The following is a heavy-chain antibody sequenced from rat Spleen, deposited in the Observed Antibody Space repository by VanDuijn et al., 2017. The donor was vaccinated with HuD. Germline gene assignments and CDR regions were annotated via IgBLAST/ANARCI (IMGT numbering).Heavy chain of an antibody. CDR1: GFTLSDYY. CDR2: INYDGSST. Sequence: EVQLVESGGGLVQPGRSLKLSCAASGFTLSDYYMAWVRQVPTKGLAWVATINYDGSSTYYPDSVKGRFTVSRDNAQHTLYLQMNSLRSEDTATYYCSSLLYWGQGTLVTVSS. J-gene: IGHJ3*01. CDR3: SSLLY. V-gene: IGHV5-7*01.